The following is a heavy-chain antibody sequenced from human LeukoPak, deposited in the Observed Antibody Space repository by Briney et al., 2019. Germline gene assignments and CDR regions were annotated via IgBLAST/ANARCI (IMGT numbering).Heavy chain of an antibody. Sequence: GGSLRLSCAASGFTFSDYTMNWVRQTPGKGLEWVSSISSGGTYKYYTDSVKGRFTISRDNAQNSLYLQMNSLRAEDSSVYYCARPTTVTTVSADAFDIWGQGTMVTVSS. V-gene: IGHV3-21*01. D-gene: IGHD4-17*01. J-gene: IGHJ3*02. CDR3: ARPTTVTTVSADAFDI. CDR2: ISSGGTYK. CDR1: GFTFSDYT.